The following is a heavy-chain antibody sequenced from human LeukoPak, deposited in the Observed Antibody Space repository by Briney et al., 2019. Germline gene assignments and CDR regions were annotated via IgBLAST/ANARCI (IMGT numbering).Heavy chain of an antibody. CDR2: IYYSGST. J-gene: IGHJ4*02. CDR1: GGSISSSSYY. Sequence: SETLSLTCTVSGGSISSSSYYWGWIRQPPGKGLEWIGSIYYSGSTYYNPSLKSRVTISVDTSKNQFSLKLSSVTAADTAAYYCARRIELIAVAGFDYWGQGTLVTVSS. CDR3: ARRIELIAVAGFDY. D-gene: IGHD6-19*01. V-gene: IGHV4-39*01.